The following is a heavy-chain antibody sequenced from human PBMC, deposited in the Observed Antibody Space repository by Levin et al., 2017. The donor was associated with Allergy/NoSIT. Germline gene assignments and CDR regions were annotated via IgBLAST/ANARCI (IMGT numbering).Heavy chain of an antibody. Sequence: GESLKVSCKGSGYSFTRYWISWVRQMPGKGLEWMGRIDPSDSYTNYSPSFQGHVTISADKSISTAYLQWSSLKASDTAMYYCARLDYGDYVRSTVIDYWGQGTLVTVSS. CDR1: GYSFTRYW. CDR2: IDPSDSYT. CDR3: ARLDYGDYVRSTVIDY. V-gene: IGHV5-10-1*01. D-gene: IGHD4-17*01. J-gene: IGHJ4*02.